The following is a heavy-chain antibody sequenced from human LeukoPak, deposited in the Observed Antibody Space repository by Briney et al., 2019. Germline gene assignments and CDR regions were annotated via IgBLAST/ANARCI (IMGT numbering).Heavy chain of an antibody. CDR3: TKDKEGQWLGDFDY. J-gene: IGHJ4*02. CDR2: VTWNSGTI. Sequence: GGSLRLSCTGSGFTFGDYAMHWVRQAPGKGLEWVSGVTWNSGTIVYADSVEGRFTISRDNAKKSLFLEMNSLREDDTAFYYCTKDKEGQWLGDFDYWGQGTLVTVSS. CDR1: GFTFGDYA. D-gene: IGHD6-19*01. V-gene: IGHV3-9*01.